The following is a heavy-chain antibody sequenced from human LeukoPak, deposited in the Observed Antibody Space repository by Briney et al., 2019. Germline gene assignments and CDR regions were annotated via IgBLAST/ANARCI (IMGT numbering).Heavy chain of an antibody. CDR1: GFTVSTNY. J-gene: IGHJ4*02. D-gene: IGHD4-17*01. CDR3: ARGFRSVTTWGYFDY. Sequence: GGSLRLSCAASGFTVSTNYMSWVRQAPGKGLEWVSLIYSGGSTYYADSVKGRFTISRDNSRNTLSLQMNSLRVDETAVYYCARGFRSVTTWGYFDYWGQGALVTVSS. V-gene: IGHV3-66*01. CDR2: IYSGGST.